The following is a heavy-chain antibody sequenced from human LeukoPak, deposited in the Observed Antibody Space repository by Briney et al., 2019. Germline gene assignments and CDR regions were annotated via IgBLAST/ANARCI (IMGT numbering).Heavy chain of an antibody. Sequence: GGSLRLSCAASGFTVTSNHMNWVRQAPGKGLEWVSIIYTGGTTHYADSLKDRFTISRDDSINTLYLQMNSLRAEDTDVYYCARDSSSYYFDYWGQGTLVTVSS. J-gene: IGHJ4*02. CDR2: IYTGGTT. D-gene: IGHD6-6*01. V-gene: IGHV3-66*01. CDR1: GFTVTSNH. CDR3: ARDSSSYYFDY.